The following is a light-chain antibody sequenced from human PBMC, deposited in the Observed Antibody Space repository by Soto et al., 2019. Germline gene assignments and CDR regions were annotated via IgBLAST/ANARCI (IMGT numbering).Light chain of an antibody. CDR2: GAS. Sequence: ETVMTQSPATLSVSPGERVTLSCRASQSVSSNLAWYQQIPGQAPRLLIYGASNRATGIPARFSGSGSGTDFTLTIGSLEPDDFAVYYCQQRADWPITFGQGTKVDIK. CDR1: QSVSSN. V-gene: IGKV3-11*01. CDR3: QQRADWPIT. J-gene: IGKJ1*01.